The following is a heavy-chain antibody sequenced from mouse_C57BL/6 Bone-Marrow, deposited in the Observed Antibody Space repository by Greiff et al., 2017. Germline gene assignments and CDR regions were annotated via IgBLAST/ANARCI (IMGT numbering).Heavy chain of an antibody. V-gene: IGHV1-55*01. J-gene: IGHJ3*01. CDR1: GYTFTSYW. CDR3: ATYYDGSPWFAY. Sequence: VQLQQPGAELVKPGASVKMSCKASGYTFTSYWITWVKQRPGQGLEWIGDIYPGSGSTNYHEKFKSKATLTVDTSSSTAYKQPSRLTSEDAAVYYCATYYDGSPWFAYWGQGTLVTVSA. CDR2: IYPGSGST. D-gene: IGHD1-1*01.